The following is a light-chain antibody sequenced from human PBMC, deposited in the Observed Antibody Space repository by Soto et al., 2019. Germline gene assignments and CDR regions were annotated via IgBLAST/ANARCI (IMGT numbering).Light chain of an antibody. J-gene: IGKJ1*01. CDR2: GVS. CDR1: QPLNNW. V-gene: IGKV1-5*03. Sequence: DIQMTQSPSTLSASIGDRVTITCRASQPLNNWLAWFQQKPGKAPNLLISGVSGFETGVPTRFSGSGSGTEFTLTIINLQPDDFATYYCQQYADYSWTFGQGTKVE. CDR3: QQYADYSWT.